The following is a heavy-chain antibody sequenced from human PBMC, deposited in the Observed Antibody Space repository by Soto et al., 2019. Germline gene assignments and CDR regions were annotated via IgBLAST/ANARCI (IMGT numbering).Heavy chain of an antibody. D-gene: IGHD3-16*02. CDR3: ARHRKGRPFDY. Sequence: QVQLVQSGAEVKKPGASVKVSCKASGYTFTSYGISWVRQAPGQGLEWMGWISVYNGDTNYEQKYQGRVTMTTDTSTSIAYMELRSLRSDDTAVYYCARHRKGRPFDYWGQGTLVTVSS. V-gene: IGHV1-18*04. J-gene: IGHJ4*02. CDR2: ISVYNGDT. CDR1: GYTFTSYG.